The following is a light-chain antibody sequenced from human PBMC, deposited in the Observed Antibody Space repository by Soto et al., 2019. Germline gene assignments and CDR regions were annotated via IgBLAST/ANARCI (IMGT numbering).Light chain of an antibody. CDR3: SSYTSSSTLV. V-gene: IGLV2-14*01. Sequence: QSALTQPASVSGSPGQSITISCTGTSSDVGGYNYVSWYQQHPGKAPKLMIYEVSKRPSGVSNRFSGSKSGNTASLTISGLRAEDEADYYCSSYTSSSTLVFGTGTKLTVL. CDR2: EVS. CDR1: SSDVGGYNY. J-gene: IGLJ1*01.